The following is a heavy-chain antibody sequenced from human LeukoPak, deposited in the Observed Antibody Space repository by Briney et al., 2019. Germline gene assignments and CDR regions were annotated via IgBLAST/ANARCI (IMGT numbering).Heavy chain of an antibody. V-gene: IGHV3-23*01. D-gene: IGHD3-10*01. Sequence: GGSLTLSRAASGFTFSSYAMSWVRQAPGKGLEWVSAISGSAGSTYYTDSVKGRFTISRDNSKNMLYLQMNSLRAEDTAIYYCAKDSPLYYGSGSYTSWGQGTLVTVSS. CDR1: GFTFSSYA. J-gene: IGHJ5*02. CDR2: ISGSAGST. CDR3: AKDSPLYYGSGSYTS.